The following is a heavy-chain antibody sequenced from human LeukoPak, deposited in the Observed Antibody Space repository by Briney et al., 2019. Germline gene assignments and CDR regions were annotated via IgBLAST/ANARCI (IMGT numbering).Heavy chain of an antibody. V-gene: IGHV3-30*02. Sequence: GGSLRLSCAASGFSFSDYDIHWVRLAPGKGLEWVTFIRYDGSNTYAESVKGRFTISRDNSKNTVYLQMNSLRAEDTAVYYCAKEGGTYCGGDCYPFHYMDVWGKGTTVTISS. J-gene: IGHJ6*03. D-gene: IGHD2-21*02. CDR2: IRYDGSNT. CDR1: GFSFSDYD. CDR3: AKEGGTYCGGDCYPFHYMDV.